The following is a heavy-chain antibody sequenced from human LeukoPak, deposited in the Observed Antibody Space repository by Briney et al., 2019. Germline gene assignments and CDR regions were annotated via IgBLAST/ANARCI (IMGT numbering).Heavy chain of an antibody. D-gene: IGHD5-12*01. V-gene: IGHV3-21*01. J-gene: IGHJ4*02. Sequence: PGGSLRLSCTASGFTFSSYAMSWVRQAPGKGLEWVSSISSSSSYIYYADSVKGRFTISRDNAKNSLYLQMNSLRAEDTAVYYCALVATHNVWAFDYWGQGTLVTVSS. CDR1: GFTFSSYA. CDR3: ALVATHNVWAFDY. CDR2: ISSSSSYI.